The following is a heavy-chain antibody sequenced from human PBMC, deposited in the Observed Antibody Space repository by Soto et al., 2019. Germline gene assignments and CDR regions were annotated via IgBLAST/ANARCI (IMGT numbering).Heavy chain of an antibody. CDR3: ARDWTHYDSSGPGDY. V-gene: IGHV1-3*01. CDR1: GYTFTSCP. J-gene: IGHJ4*02. Sequence: GASVKVSFKASGYTFTSCPMHWVRQAPGQGLEWMGWINAGNGDTKYSQKFQGRVTITRDTSAITAYMELSSLRSEDTAVYYCARDWTHYDSSGPGDYWGQGTLVTVSS. D-gene: IGHD3-22*01. CDR2: INAGNGDT.